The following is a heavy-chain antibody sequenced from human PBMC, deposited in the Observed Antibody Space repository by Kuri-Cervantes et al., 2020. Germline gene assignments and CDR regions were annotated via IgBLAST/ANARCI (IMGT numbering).Heavy chain of an antibody. D-gene: IGHD6-13*01. V-gene: IGHV3-48*03. CDR2: ISSSGSTI. CDR3: ARPQGGIAASSRYYYYYMDV. CDR1: GFTFSSYE. J-gene: IGHJ6*03. Sequence: GESLKISCAASGFTFSSYEMNWVRQAPGKGLEWVSYISSSGSTIYYADSVKGRFTISRDNAKNSLYLQMNSLRAEDTAVYYCARPQGGIAASSRYYYYYMDVWGKGTTVTVSS.